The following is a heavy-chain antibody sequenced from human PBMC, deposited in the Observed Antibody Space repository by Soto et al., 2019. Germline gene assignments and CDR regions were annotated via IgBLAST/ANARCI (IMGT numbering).Heavy chain of an antibody. CDR2: ISSSDGRT. D-gene: IGHD1-26*01. J-gene: IGHJ4*02. Sequence: EVQLLESGGDLVQPGGSLRLSCAASGFTFGSYAMSWVRQAPGKELEWVSGISSSDGRTFYADSVKGRFTISRDNSKNMMYLQMNSLRAEDTAVYYCAKDITSGAGDYFAYWGQGSLVTVSS. CDR3: AKDITSGAGDYFAY. CDR1: GFTFGSYA. V-gene: IGHV3-23*01.